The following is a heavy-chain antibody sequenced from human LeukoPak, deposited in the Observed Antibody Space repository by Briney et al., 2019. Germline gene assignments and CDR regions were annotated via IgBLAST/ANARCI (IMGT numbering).Heavy chain of an antibody. CDR1: ENTFITSY. CDR3: ARSALSGTGYFDY. CDR2: INPSGGGT. Sequence: ASVKVSCKASENTFITSYMHWVRQTPGQGLEWMGIINPSGGGTGYARKFRGRVTITGDTSTSTVYMELSSLLSEDTAVYSCARSALSGTGYFDYWGQGTLVTVSS. V-gene: IGHV1-46*01. J-gene: IGHJ4*02. D-gene: IGHD1-1*01.